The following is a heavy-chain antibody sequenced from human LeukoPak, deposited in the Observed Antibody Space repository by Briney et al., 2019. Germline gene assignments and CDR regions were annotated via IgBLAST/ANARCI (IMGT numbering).Heavy chain of an antibody. CDR2: ISYDGSNK. CDR1: GFTFRSYG. J-gene: IGHJ4*02. Sequence: PGGSLRLSCAGSGFTFRSYGMHWVRQAPGKGLEWVTVISYDGSNKYYADSVKGRFTVSRDNSKNTLYLQMSSLRVEDTAVYYCVRGGGYFDYWGQGTLVTVSS. V-gene: IGHV3-30*03. D-gene: IGHD3-10*01. CDR3: VRGGGYFDY.